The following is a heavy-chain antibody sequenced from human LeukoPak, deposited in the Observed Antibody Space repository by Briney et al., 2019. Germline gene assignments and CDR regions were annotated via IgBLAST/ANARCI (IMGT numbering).Heavy chain of an antibody. J-gene: IGHJ5*02. CDR2: MNPNGGNT. V-gene: IGHV1-8*01. CDR1: GYTFTSYD. D-gene: IGHD1-26*01. Sequence: ASVKVSCKASGYTFTSYDINWVRQATGQGLEWMGWMNPNGGNTGYAQKFQGRVTMTRNTSISTAYMELSSLRSEDTAVYYCALGVGATTGWFDPWGQGTLVTVSS. CDR3: ALGVGATTGWFDP.